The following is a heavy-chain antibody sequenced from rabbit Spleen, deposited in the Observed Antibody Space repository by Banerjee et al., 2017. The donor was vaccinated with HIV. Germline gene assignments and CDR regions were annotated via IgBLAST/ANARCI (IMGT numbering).Heavy chain of an antibody. D-gene: IGHD1-1*01. J-gene: IGHJ4*01. CDR2: INIVTGKS. Sequence: QEQLMESGGGLVKPEGSLKLSCTASGVSLNDKDVMCWVRQAPGKGLEWIACINIVTGKSVYASWAEGRFIMSRTSSTTVTLQMNSLTAADTATYFCARDLVAVIGWNFNLWGPGTLVTVS. V-gene: IGHV1S45*01. CDR1: GVSLNDKDV. CDR3: ARDLVAVIGWNFNL.